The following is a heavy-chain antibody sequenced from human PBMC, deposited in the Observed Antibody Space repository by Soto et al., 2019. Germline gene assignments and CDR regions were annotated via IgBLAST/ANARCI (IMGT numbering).Heavy chain of an antibody. CDR3: VSSRSAIYRDAFDV. CDR2: IYDDGST. D-gene: IGHD2-2*01. Sequence: LCLTCMVSGDSTSRYFKNWIRQPPGKGLEWIGCIYDDGSTKYNPSLESRVTILLDTSKNEFSLRLRSVTSADTAVYYCVSSRSAIYRDAFDVWGQGTMVTVSS. J-gene: IGHJ3*01. V-gene: IGHV4-59*03. CDR1: GDSTSRYF.